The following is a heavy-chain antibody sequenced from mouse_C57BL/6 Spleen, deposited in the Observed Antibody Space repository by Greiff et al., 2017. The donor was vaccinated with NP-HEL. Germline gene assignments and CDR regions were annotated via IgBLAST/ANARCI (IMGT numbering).Heavy chain of an antibody. CDR2: INPSTGGT. Sequence: EVKLVESGPELVKPGASVKISCKASGYSFTGYYMNWVKQSPEKSLEWIGEINPSTGGTTYNQKFKAKATLTVDKSSSTAYMQLKSLTSEDSAVYYCARITTVAFDYWGQGTTLTVSS. V-gene: IGHV1-42*01. CDR3: ARITTVAFDY. J-gene: IGHJ2*01. CDR1: GYSFTGYY. D-gene: IGHD1-1*01.